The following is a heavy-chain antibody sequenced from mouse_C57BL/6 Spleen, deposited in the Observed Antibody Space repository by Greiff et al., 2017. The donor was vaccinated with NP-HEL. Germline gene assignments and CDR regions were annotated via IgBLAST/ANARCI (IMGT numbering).Heavy chain of an antibody. V-gene: IGHV1-77*01. Sequence: VQLQQSGAELVKPGASVKISCKASGYTFTDYYINWVKQRPGQGLEWIGKIGPGSGSTYYNEKFKGKATLTADKSSSTAYMQHSSLTSEDSADYVCAYTVVHYYARDYWGQGTSLTVSS. J-gene: IGHJ4*01. D-gene: IGHD1-1*01. CDR1: GYTFTDYY. CDR2: IGPGSGST. CDR3: AYTVVHYYARDY.